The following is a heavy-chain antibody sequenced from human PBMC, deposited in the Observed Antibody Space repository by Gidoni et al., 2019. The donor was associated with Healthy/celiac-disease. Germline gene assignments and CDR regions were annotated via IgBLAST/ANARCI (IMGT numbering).Heavy chain of an antibody. CDR2: IYCGGST. D-gene: IGHD5-18*01. V-gene: IGHV3-66*02. CDR1: GFTVSSNY. J-gene: IGHJ4*02. Sequence: EVQLVESGGGLVQPGGSLRLSCAASGFTVSSNYMSWVRQAPGKGLEWVSVIYCGGSTYYADSVKGRFTISRDNSKNTLYLQMNSLRAEDTAVYYCAREGWLWGYYFDYWGQGTLVTVSS. CDR3: AREGWLWGYYFDY.